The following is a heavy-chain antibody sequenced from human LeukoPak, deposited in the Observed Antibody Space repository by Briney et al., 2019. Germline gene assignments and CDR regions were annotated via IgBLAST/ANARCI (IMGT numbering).Heavy chain of an antibody. Sequence: ASVKVSCKASGYTFTGYYMHWVRQAPGQGLEWMGWINPNSGGTNYAQKFQGRVTMTRDTSISTAYMELSRLRSDDTAVYYCARANTYSSSWETDYWGQGTLVTVSS. J-gene: IGHJ4*02. D-gene: IGHD6-13*01. CDR3: ARANTYSSSWETDY. CDR2: INPNSGGT. V-gene: IGHV1-2*02. CDR1: GYTFTGYY.